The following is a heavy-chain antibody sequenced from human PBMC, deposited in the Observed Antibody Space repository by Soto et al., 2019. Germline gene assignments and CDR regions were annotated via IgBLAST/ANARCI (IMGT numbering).Heavy chain of an antibody. D-gene: IGHD7-27*01. Sequence: QVQLQESGPGLVKPSETLSLTCTVSGGSISSYYWSWIRQPPGKGLEWIGYIYYSGSTNYNPSLKSRVTISVDTSQNQFSLKLSSVPAADTAVYYRARGWGGYFQHWGQGTLVTVSS. CDR2: IYYSGST. J-gene: IGHJ1*01. V-gene: IGHV4-59*01. CDR3: ARGWGGYFQH. CDR1: GGSISSYY.